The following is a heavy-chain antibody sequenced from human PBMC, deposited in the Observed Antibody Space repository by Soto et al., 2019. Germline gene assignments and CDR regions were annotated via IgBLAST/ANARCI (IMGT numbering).Heavy chain of an antibody. D-gene: IGHD3-16*01. Sequence: QVQLVQSGAEVKKPGSSVRVSYKASGSICSSYTISWVRQAPGQGLEWMGRIIPILGETNSAQKFQGRVTLTADKSTNTAYMELNSLRLEDTALYYCARGLGGRMDDWGQGTTVTVSS. CDR1: GSICSSYT. CDR3: ARGLGGRMDD. V-gene: IGHV1-69*08. CDR2: IIPILGET. J-gene: IGHJ6*02.